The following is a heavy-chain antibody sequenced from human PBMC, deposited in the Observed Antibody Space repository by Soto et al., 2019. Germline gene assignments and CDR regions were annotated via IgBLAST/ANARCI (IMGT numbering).Heavy chain of an antibody. CDR3: ARDLMGVTTFGY. Sequence: SETLSLTCTVSGGSIGRGGYYWSWIRQHPGKGLEWIGYIYYSGSTYYNPSLKSRVTISVDTSKNQFSLKLSSVTAADTAVYYCARDLMGVTTFGYWGQGTLVTVSS. V-gene: IGHV4-31*03. CDR1: GGSIGRGGYY. CDR2: IYYSGST. J-gene: IGHJ4*02. D-gene: IGHD4-17*01.